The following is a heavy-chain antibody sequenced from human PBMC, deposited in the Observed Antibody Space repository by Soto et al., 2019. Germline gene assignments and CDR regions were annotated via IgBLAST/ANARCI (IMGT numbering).Heavy chain of an antibody. V-gene: IGHV4-59*01. CDR2: IYYSGTT. CDR3: ARYVNPYDTAVWFDP. CDR1: GGSTRNYF. Sequence: SETLSLTCTVSGGSTRNYFWSWIRQPPGKGLEWIGCIYYSGTTNYNSSLKSRVTISLDTSKNQFFLRLRSVTAADTAVYYCARYVNPYDTAVWFDPWGQGTLVTVPS. D-gene: IGHD3-9*01. J-gene: IGHJ5*02.